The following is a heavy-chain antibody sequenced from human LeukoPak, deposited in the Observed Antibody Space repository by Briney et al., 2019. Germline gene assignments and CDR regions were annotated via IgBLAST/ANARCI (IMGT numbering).Heavy chain of an antibody. J-gene: IGHJ4*02. CDR3: ARDLIPTYYYDSSGYSGY. CDR1: GGSISSYY. Sequence: SETLSLTCTVSGGSISSYYWSRILQPAGKGLEWIGRIYTSGSTNYNPSLKSRVTMSVDTSKNQFSLKLSSVTAADTAVYYCARDLIPTYYYDSSGYSGYWGQETLVTVSS. CDR2: IYTSGST. D-gene: IGHD3-22*01. V-gene: IGHV4-4*07.